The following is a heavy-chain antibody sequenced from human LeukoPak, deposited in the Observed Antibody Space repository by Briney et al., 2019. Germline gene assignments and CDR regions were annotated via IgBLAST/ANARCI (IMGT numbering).Heavy chain of an antibody. V-gene: IGHV4-39*01. Sequence: SETLSLTCTVSGASISSGSYFWIWIRQHPGKDLEWIGYIYNSGSTYYNPSLKSRVTISVDTSKNQFSLKLSSVTAADTAVYYCARQAYSSNLGWFDPWGQGTLVTVSS. D-gene: IGHD6-13*01. CDR3: ARQAYSSNLGWFDP. J-gene: IGHJ5*02. CDR1: GASISSGSYF. CDR2: IYNSGST.